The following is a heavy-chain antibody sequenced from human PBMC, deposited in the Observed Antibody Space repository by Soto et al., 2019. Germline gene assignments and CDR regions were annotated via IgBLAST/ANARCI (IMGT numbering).Heavy chain of an antibody. Sequence: EVQLVETGGGLVQPGGSLRLSCAASGFTFSNYDMHWVRQATGKGLEWVSGIGTAADTYYPGSVRGRFTISRENAKNSLYLQMNSLRAGDTAVYYWARGSGQLLDYWGQGTLVTVSS. CDR1: GFTFSNYD. V-gene: IGHV3-13*04. D-gene: IGHD2-2*01. CDR2: IGTAADT. CDR3: ARGSGQLLDY. J-gene: IGHJ4*02.